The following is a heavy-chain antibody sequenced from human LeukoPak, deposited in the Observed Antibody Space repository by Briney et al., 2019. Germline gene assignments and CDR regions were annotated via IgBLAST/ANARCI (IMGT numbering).Heavy chain of an antibody. CDR1: GFTFSTYA. CDR2: ISTSGDTT. V-gene: IGHV3-23*01. D-gene: IGHD2/OR15-2a*01. Sequence: GGSLRLSCAASGFTFSTYAMHWVRQAPGKGLEWVSIISTSGDTTYYAGSVKGRFTISRDNSKNTLFLQMNSLRAEATAVYYCARGSPLSYYFDYWGQGTLVTVSS. CDR3: ARGSPLSYYFDY. J-gene: IGHJ4*02.